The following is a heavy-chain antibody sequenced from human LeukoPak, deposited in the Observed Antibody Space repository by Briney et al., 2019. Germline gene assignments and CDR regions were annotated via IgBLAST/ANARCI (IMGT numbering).Heavy chain of an antibody. J-gene: IGHJ4*02. CDR2: TKSKTDGGTT. Sequence: GGSLRLSCAASGFTFSNYGLSWVRQAPGKGLEWVGRTKSKTDGGTTDYAAPVEGRFTISRDDSKNTLYLQMNSLKTEDTAVYYCTTDGDYYDSSLNFDYWGQGTLVTVSS. CDR1: GFTFSNYG. CDR3: TTDGDYYDSSLNFDY. D-gene: IGHD3-22*01. V-gene: IGHV3-15*01.